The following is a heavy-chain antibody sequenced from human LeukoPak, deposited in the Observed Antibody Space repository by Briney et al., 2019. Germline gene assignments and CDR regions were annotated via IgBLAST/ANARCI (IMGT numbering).Heavy chain of an antibody. Sequence: GGSLRLSCAASGFTFSSYAMSWVRQAPGKGLEWVAFIRYDESDKYYADSVKGRFTISRDNSKNTLTLQMNSLKTEDTSIYFCAKGAWAADGPMGNNFASWGQGTLVTVSS. J-gene: IGHJ4*02. V-gene: IGHV3-30*02. CDR3: AKGAWAADGPMGNNFAS. D-gene: IGHD6-13*01. CDR1: GFTFSSYA. CDR2: IRYDESDK.